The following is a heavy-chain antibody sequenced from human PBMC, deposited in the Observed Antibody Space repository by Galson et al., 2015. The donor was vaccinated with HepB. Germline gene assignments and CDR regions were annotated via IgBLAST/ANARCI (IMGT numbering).Heavy chain of an antibody. J-gene: IGHJ3*01. V-gene: IGHV5-10-1*01. CDR1: GYNFISYW. D-gene: IGHD2-15*01. Sequence: QSGAEVKKPGESLRISCEGSGYNFISYWINWVRQMPGKGLEWTGRIDPSESFVNYSPSFQGHFIISADRSVSTAYLQWSSLKASDTAIYYCARGSSATILGFSFVRAFEVWGQGTMVTVSS. CDR2: IDPSESFV. CDR3: ARGSSATILGFSFVRAFEV.